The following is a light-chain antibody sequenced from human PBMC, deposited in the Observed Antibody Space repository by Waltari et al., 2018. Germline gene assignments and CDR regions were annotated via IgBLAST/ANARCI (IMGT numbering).Light chain of an antibody. V-gene: IGLV3-19*01. Sequence: SSELTPDPAVSVALGQTVTMTCQGDSLRTSYATWYQQKPGQAPVLVLFGYNKRPSGIPDRFSGYNSGTTSSLTITGAQAEDEADYYCHSRDSSASHVVFGGGTKLTVL. CDR1: SLRTSY. CDR3: HSRDSSASHVV. CDR2: GYN. J-gene: IGLJ2*01.